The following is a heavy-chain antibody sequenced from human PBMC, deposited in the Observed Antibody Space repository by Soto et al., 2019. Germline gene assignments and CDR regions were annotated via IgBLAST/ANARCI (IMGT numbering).Heavy chain of an antibody. CDR3: VKGRGSYEVKFGMDV. CDR2: VDWNSGST. D-gene: IGHD6-25*01. V-gene: IGHV3-9*01. J-gene: IGHJ6*02. Sequence: PGGSLRLSCAASGFTFSSYAMSWVRQAPGKGLEWVSGVDWNSGSTAYADSVKGRFTISRDNARNSLYLQMNSLRAEDTALYYCVKGRGSYEVKFGMDVWGQGTTVTVSS. CDR1: GFTFSSYA.